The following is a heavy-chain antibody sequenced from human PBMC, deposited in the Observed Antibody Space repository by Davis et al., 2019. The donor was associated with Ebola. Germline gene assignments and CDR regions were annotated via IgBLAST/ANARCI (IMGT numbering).Heavy chain of an antibody. Sequence: GESPKISCAASGFTFSSYAMHWVRQAPGKGLEYVSAISSNGGSTYYADSVKGRFTISRDNSKNTLYLQMGSLRAEDMAVYYCARDMGSGWDYWGQGTLVTVSS. D-gene: IGHD6-19*01. V-gene: IGHV3-64*02. CDR3: ARDMGSGWDY. J-gene: IGHJ4*02. CDR1: GFTFSSYA. CDR2: ISSNGGST.